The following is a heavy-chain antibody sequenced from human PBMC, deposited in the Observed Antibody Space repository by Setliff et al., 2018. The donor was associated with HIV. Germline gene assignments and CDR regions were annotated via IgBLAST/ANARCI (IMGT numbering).Heavy chain of an antibody. CDR2: MNPNSGNT. CDR1: GYTFTSYD. Sequence: ASVKVSCKASGYTFTSYDINWVRRASGQGLEWMGWMNPNSGNTGYAQKFQGRVTMTRNTSITTAYMELSSLRSEDTAVYYCARRVSYATSGYSLGYWGQGTLVTVSS. J-gene: IGHJ4*02. D-gene: IGHD5-12*01. V-gene: IGHV1-8*02. CDR3: ARRVSYATSGYSLGY.